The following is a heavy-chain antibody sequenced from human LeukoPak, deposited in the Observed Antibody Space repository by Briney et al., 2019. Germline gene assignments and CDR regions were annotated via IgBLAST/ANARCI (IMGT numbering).Heavy chain of an antibody. CDR1: GFTFSSYG. V-gene: IGHV3-30*18. CDR2: ISYDGNNK. CDR3: SKGVGGAARYWYFDL. D-gene: IGHD2-21*02. J-gene: IGHJ2*01. Sequence: GRSLRLSCAAAGFTFSSYGMHWVRQAPGRGLEWVALISYDGNNKYYPDSVKGRFTISRDNSKNTLFLQMDSLRAEDTAVYYCSKGVGGAARYWYFDLWGRGTLVTVSS.